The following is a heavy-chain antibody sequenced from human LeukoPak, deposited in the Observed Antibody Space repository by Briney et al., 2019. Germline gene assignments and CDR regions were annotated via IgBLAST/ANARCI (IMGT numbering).Heavy chain of an antibody. D-gene: IGHD1-1*01. CDR2: IRYDGGET. CDR3: ARENWNVAKYVLDI. V-gene: IGHV3-33*01. CDR1: GFTFSGYG. J-gene: IGHJ3*02. Sequence: PGRSLRLSCAASGFTFSGYGMHWVRQAPGKGLDRVTAIRYDGGETAYADSVKGRFTISRDNSKNTLYLQMSSLRVEDTAIYYCARENWNVAKYVLDIWGQGTMVSVAS.